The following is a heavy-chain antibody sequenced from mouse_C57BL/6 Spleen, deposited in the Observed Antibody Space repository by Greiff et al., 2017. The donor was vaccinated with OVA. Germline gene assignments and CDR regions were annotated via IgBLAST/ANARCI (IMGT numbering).Heavy chain of an antibody. CDR3: ARGGSSYFDY. V-gene: IGHV1-61*01. J-gene: IGHJ2*01. D-gene: IGHD1-1*01. CDR1: GYTFTSYW. Sequence: QVQLQQPGAELVRPGSSVKLSCKASGYTFTSYWMDWVKQRPGQGLEWIGNIYPSDSETHYNQKFKDKAPLTVDKSSSTAYMQLSSLTSEDSAVYYCARGGSSYFDYWGQGTTLTVSS. CDR2: IYPSDSET.